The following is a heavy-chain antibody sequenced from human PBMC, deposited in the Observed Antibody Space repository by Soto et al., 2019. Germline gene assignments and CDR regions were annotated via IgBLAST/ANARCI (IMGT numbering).Heavy chain of an antibody. CDR2: ISSSSSYI. D-gene: IGHD1-20*01. Sequence: EVQLVESGGGLVKPGGSLRLSCAASGFTFSSYSMNWVRQAPGKGLEWVSSISSSSSYIYYAASVKGRFTISRDNAKNSLYLQMNSLRAEDTAVYYCARDLQLGITGIDYWGQGTLVTVSS. CDR3: ARDLQLGITGIDY. J-gene: IGHJ4*02. V-gene: IGHV3-21*01. CDR1: GFTFSSYS.